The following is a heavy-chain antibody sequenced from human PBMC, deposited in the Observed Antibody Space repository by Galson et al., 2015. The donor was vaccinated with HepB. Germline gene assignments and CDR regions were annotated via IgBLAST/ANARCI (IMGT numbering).Heavy chain of an antibody. CDR1: GFTFSSYV. CDR2: ISGSGGSA. J-gene: IGHJ6*02. D-gene: IGHD2-8*01. CDR3: AKGVSYANYYGMDV. Sequence: SLRLSCAASGFTFSSYVMSWVRQAPGKGLEWVSGISGSGGSAYYADSVKGRFTISRDNSKNTMYLQMNSLRVEDTAVYYCAKGVSYANYYGMDVWGQGTTVTVSS. V-gene: IGHV3-23*01.